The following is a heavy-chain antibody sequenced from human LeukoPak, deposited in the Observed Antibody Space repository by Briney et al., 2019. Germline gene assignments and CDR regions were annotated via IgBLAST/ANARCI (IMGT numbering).Heavy chain of an antibody. CDR1: GGSFSGYY. J-gene: IGHJ4*02. CDR2: INHSGST. CDR3: AREDIVVVPAGHFDY. Sequence: SETLSLTCAVYGGSFSGYYWSWIRQPPGKGLEWIGEINHSGSTNYNPSLKSRVTIPVDTSKNQFSLKLSSVTAADTAVYYCAREDIVVVPAGHFDYWGQGTLVTVSS. D-gene: IGHD2-2*01. V-gene: IGHV4-34*01.